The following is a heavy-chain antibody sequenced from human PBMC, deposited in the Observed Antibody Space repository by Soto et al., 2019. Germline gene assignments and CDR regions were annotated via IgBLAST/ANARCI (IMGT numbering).Heavy chain of an antibody. V-gene: IGHV1-18*01. Sequence: ASVKVSCKASGYTFTSYGISWVRQAPGQGLEWMGWISAYNGNTNYAQKLQGRVTMTTDTSTSTAYMELRSLRSDDTAVYYCGGELNYEIGEYCRGGNVYKNYHVDYWGQGTLVTVSS. D-gene: IGHD2-15*01. CDR2: ISAYNGNT. CDR3: GGELNYEIGEYCRGGNVYKNYHVDY. J-gene: IGHJ4*02. CDR1: GYTFTSYG.